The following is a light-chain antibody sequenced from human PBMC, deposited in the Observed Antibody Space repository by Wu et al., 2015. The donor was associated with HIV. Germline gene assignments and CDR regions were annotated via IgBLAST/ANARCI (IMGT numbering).Light chain of an antibody. CDR1: QTVTNNF. CDR3: LQHNSYPWT. V-gene: IGKV3-20*01. J-gene: IGKJ1*01. Sequence: IVLTQSPGTLSLSPREGATLSCRASQTVTNNFLAWYQQRPGQSPRLLIYGASHRATGTPDRFSGSGSGRDFILTITSLQPEDFATHYCLQHNSYPWTFGQGTKVEIK. CDR2: GAS.